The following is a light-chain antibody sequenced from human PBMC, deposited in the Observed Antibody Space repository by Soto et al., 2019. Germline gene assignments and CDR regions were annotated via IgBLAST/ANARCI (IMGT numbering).Light chain of an antibody. CDR1: QSISSW. V-gene: IGKV1-5*03. CDR3: QQYNTFWT. Sequence: DIQMTQSPSSLAASVGDRVTITCRASQSISSWLAWYQQKPGRAPKLLIYKESSLESGVPSRFSGSGSETEFTLAINSLQPDDFATYYCQQYNTFWTFGEGTKG. CDR2: KES. J-gene: IGKJ1*01.